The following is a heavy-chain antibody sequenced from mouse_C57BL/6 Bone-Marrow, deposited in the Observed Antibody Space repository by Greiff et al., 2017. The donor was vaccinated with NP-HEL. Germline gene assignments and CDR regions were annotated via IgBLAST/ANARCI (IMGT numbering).Heavy chain of an antibody. Sequence: VQLQQPGAELVKPGASVKLSSKASGYTFPSYWMQWVKQRPGQGLEWIGEIDPSDSYTNYNQKFKGKAQLTVDTSSSTAYMQLSSLTSEDSAVYYCARIYYYGSSPLFDYWGQGTTLTVSS. V-gene: IGHV1-50*01. CDR2: IDPSDSYT. CDR1: GYTFPSYW. D-gene: IGHD1-1*01. J-gene: IGHJ2*01. CDR3: ARIYYYGSSPLFDY.